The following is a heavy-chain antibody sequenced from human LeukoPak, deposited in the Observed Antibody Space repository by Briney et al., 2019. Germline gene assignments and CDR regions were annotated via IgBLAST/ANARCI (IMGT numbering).Heavy chain of an antibody. CDR1: GGSFTDYY. CDR2: INDSGST. D-gene: IGHD1-1*01. Sequence: PSETLSLTCAISGGSFTDYYWSWIRQPPGKGLVWIGDINDSGSTNSSPSLKSRVVISLDTSKSQLSLKLSPVTAADTATYFCARAGRGTSSRALDYWGQGTLVTVSS. V-gene: IGHV4-34*01. J-gene: IGHJ4*02. CDR3: ARAGRGTSSRALDY.